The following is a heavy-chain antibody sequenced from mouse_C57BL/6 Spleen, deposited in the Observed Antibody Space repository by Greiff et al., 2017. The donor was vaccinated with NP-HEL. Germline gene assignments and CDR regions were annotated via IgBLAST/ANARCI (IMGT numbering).Heavy chain of an antibody. CDR1: GYAFSSYW. CDR2: IYPGDGDT. D-gene: IGHD2-12*01. CDR3: ARSIEGYYFDY. J-gene: IGHJ2*01. V-gene: IGHV1-80*01. Sequence: QVQLQQSGAELVKPGASVKISCKASGYAFSSYWMNWVKQRPGKGLEWIGQIYPGDGDTNYNGKFKGKATLTADKSSSTAYMQLSSLTSEDSAVYFCARSIEGYYFDYWGQGTTLTVSS.